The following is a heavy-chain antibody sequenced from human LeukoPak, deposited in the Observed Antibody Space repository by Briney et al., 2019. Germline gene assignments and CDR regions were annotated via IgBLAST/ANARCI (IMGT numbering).Heavy chain of an antibody. CDR2: IYYSGST. D-gene: IGHD4-17*01. Sequence: PSETLSLTCTVSGGSISSYYWSWIRQPPGKGLEWIGYIYYSGSTNYNPSLKSRVTISVDTSKNQFSLKLSSVTAADTAVYYCASGNDDYRPMYFQHWGQGTLVTVSS. J-gene: IGHJ1*01. V-gene: IGHV4-59*08. CDR3: ASGNDDYRPMYFQH. CDR1: GGSISSYY.